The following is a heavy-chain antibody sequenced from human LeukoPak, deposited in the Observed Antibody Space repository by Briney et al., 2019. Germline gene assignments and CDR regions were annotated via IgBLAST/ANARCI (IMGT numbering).Heavy chain of an antibody. CDR3: ARGDSSGYPREGFDY. D-gene: IGHD3-22*01. V-gene: IGHV4-4*07. CDR2: IYTSGST. CDR1: GGSISSYY. J-gene: IGHJ4*02. Sequence: SETLSLTCTVSGGSISSYYWSWIRQPAGKGLEWIGRIYTSGSTNYNPSLKSRVTMPVDTSKNQFSLKLSSVTAADTAVYYCARGDSSGYPREGFDYWGQGTLVTVSS.